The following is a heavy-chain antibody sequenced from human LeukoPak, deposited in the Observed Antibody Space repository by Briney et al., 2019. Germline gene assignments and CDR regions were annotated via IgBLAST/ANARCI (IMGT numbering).Heavy chain of an antibody. V-gene: IGHV3-53*01. CDR1: GFTFDDYG. D-gene: IGHD2/OR15-2a*01. Sequence: PAGSLRLSCAASGFTFDDYGMSWVRQGPGKELEWVSIIYNDGSTYYADSMKGRFTISRDNSKNTLYLQVNSLRAEDTAMYYCARNILSAFDIWGQGTMVTVSS. J-gene: IGHJ3*02. CDR3: ARNILSAFDI. CDR2: IYNDGST.